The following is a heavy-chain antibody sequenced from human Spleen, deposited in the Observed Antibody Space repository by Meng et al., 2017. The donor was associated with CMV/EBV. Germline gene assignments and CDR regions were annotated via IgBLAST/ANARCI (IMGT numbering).Heavy chain of an antibody. Sequence: VPLRAWEPDLLQPSDHLSLTCAGYGGSFSSFYWHWISQPPGKGLEWIGEINHSGSTNYNPSLKDRVTISVDTSKDQFSLKLSSVTAADTAVYYCARSDGRIAPGHYWGQGTLVTVSS. V-gene: IGHV4-34*01. D-gene: IGHD5-18*01. J-gene: IGHJ4*02. CDR1: GGSFSSFY. CDR3: ARSDGRIAPGHY. CDR2: INHSGST.